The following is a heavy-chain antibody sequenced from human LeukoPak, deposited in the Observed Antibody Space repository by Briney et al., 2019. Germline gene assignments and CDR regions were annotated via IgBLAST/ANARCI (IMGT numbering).Heavy chain of an antibody. Sequence: PGASLRLSCAASGFTLSSYAMSWVRQAPGKGLEWVSAISGSGGSTYYADSVKGWFTISRDNSKNTLYLQMNSLRAEDTAVYYCARTSSIAARYFDYWGQGTLVTVSS. CDR1: GFTLSSYA. CDR2: ISGSGGST. D-gene: IGHD6-6*01. J-gene: IGHJ4*02. V-gene: IGHV3-23*01. CDR3: ARTSSIAARYFDY.